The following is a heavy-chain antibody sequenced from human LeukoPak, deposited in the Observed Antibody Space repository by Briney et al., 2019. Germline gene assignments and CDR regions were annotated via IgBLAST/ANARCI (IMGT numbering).Heavy chain of an antibody. CDR2: IWYDGSNK. CDR1: GFTFSSYG. CDR3: ARDTDYDSSGYYYGEYYFDY. Sequence: GSLRLSCAASGFTFSSYGMHWVRQAPGKGLEWVAVIWYDGSNKYYADSVKGRFTISRDNSKNTLYLQMNSLRAEDTAVYYCARDTDYDSSGYYYGEYYFDYWGQGTLVTVSS. D-gene: IGHD3-22*01. V-gene: IGHV3-33*01. J-gene: IGHJ4*02.